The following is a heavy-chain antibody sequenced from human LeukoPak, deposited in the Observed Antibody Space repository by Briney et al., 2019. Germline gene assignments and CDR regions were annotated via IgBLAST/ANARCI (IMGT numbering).Heavy chain of an antibody. Sequence: ASVKVSCKASGYTFTGYYVHWVRQAPGEGLEWMGWINPNSGGTNYAQKFQGRVTMTRDTSISTAYMELSSLRSDDTAVYYCARADGYYDSFYFWGQGTLVTVSS. CDR3: ARADGYYDSFYF. J-gene: IGHJ4*02. D-gene: IGHD3-22*01. V-gene: IGHV1-2*02. CDR2: INPNSGGT. CDR1: GYTFTGYY.